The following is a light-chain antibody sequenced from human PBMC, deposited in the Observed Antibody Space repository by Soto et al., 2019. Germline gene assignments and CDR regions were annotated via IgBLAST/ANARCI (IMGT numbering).Light chain of an antibody. CDR3: SSYTSSSTYV. J-gene: IGLJ1*01. CDR2: EVT. CDR1: RLDVGGYNY. V-gene: IGLV2-14*03. Sequence: QSVLTQPASVSGSPGQSITISCTGTRLDVGGYNYVSWYQQQPGKAPKLIIYEVTNRPSGVSDRFSGSKSDNTASLTISGLQAEDEADYYCSSYTSSSTYVFGTGTKVTVL.